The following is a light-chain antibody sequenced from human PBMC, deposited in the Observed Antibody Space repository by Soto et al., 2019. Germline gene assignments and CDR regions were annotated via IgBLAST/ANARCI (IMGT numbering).Light chain of an antibody. Sequence: DIVLTQSPGTLSLSPGQRATLSCRAGQSISSSFLAWYQQKPGQAPRLLIYGASNRATGIPDRFSGSGSGTDFTLTISRLEPEDFAVYYCQQYGTSVVTFGPGTKVDIK. CDR2: GAS. V-gene: IGKV3-20*01. CDR3: QQYGTSVVT. J-gene: IGKJ3*01. CDR1: QSISSSF.